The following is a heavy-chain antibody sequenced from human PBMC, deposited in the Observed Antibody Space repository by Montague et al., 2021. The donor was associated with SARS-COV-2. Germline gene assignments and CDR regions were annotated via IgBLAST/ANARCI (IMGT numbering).Heavy chain of an antibody. D-gene: IGHD5-18*01. J-gene: IGHJ6*02. V-gene: IGHV4-59*01. CDR2: IYYSGST. Sequence: SETLSLTCTVSGASISSYYWSWIRQPPGKGLEWIGYIYYSGSTNYNPSLKSRVTISVDTPKNQFSLKLSSVTAADTAVYYCASQEVDTAMDRNYYYYGMDVWGQGTTVTVSS. CDR3: ASQEVDTAMDRNYYYYGMDV. CDR1: GASISSYY.